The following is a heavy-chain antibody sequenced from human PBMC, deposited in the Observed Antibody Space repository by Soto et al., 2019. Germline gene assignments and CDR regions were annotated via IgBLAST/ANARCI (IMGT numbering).Heavy chain of an antibody. J-gene: IGHJ4*02. V-gene: IGHV3-21*01. D-gene: IGHD3-3*01. CDR3: ATYLDFWSGLRDY. CDR2: ISSSSSYI. Sequence: ESGGGLVKPGGSLRLSCAASGFTFSSYSMNWVRQAPGKGLEWVSSISSSSSYIYYADSVKGRFTISRDNAKNSLYLQMNSLRAEDTAVYYCATYLDFWSGLRDYWGQGTLVTVSS. CDR1: GFTFSSYS.